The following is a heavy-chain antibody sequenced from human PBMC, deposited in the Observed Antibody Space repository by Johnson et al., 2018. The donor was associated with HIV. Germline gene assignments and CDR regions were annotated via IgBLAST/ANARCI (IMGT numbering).Heavy chain of an antibody. J-gene: IGHJ3*02. Sequence: VQLVESGGGVIRPGGSLRLSCAASRFTFDDYGMSWVRQAPGKGLEWVSGINWNGGSTGYADSVKGRFTISRDNAKNSLYLQMNSLRAEDTAFYYCARDQVGILWDAFDIWGQGTMVTVSS. CDR1: RFTFDDYG. V-gene: IGHV3-20*04. CDR3: ARDQVGILWDAFDI. D-gene: IGHD3-10*01. CDR2: INWNGGST.